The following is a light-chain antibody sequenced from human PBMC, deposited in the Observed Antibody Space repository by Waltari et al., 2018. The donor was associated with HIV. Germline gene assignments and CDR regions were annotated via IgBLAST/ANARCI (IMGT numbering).Light chain of an antibody. Sequence: EIVLTQSPDTLSLSPGERATLSCRASQRVTSDYLAWSQQKPGQPPRLLIYGASTRATGIADRFSGSGSGTDFTLTISRLEPEDFAVYYCQQYGATPTFGQGTTVEI. CDR1: QRVTSDY. J-gene: IGKJ1*01. CDR3: QQYGATPT. CDR2: GAS. V-gene: IGKV3-20*01.